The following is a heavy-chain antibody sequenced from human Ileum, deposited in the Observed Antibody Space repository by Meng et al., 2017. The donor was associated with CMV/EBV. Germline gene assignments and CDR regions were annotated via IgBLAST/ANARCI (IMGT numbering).Heavy chain of an antibody. Sequence: HLQPQESGPGLCQPSGPLSLHRTVPGGSLRRSRYYWGWTRQPPGKGLELIGSIYYSGSTPYHPSLQSRGPISVHTSKNQFSLKLSSVTAADTAVYYCARDGLPVRPEWYFALWGRGTLVTVSS. J-gene: IGHJ2*01. CDR3: ARDGLPVRPEWYFAL. CDR2: IYYSGST. V-gene: IGHV4-39*07. D-gene: IGHD1-14*01. CDR1: GGSLRRSRYY.